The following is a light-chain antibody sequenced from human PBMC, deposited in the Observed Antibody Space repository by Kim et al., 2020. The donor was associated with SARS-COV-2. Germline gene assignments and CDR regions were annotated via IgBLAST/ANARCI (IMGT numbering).Light chain of an antibody. J-gene: IGLJ2*01. CDR3: CSYAGSSTLV. CDR2: EGS. Sequence: GQSITIACTGTSSDVGSYNLVSWYQPHPGKAPQLMIYEGSKRPSGVSNRFSGSKSGNTASLTISGLQAEDEADYYCCSYAGSSTLVFGGGTQLTVL. V-gene: IGLV2-23*01. CDR1: SSDVGSYNL.